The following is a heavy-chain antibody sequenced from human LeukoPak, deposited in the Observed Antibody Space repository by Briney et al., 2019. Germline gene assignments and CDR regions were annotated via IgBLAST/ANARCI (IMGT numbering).Heavy chain of an antibody. J-gene: IGHJ4*02. CDR1: GGTFSSYA. Sequence: SVKVSCKASGGTFSSYAISWVRQAPGQGLEWMGRIIPLFGTANYAQKFQGRVTFTTDESTSTAYMELSSLRSDDTAVYYCASPKDSDASAFDYWGQGTLVTVSS. D-gene: IGHD3/OR15-3a*01. CDR2: IIPLFGTA. CDR3: ASPKDSDASAFDY. V-gene: IGHV1-69*05.